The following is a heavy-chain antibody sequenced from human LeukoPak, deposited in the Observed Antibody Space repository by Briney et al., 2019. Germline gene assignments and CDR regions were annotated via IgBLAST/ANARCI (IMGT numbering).Heavy chain of an antibody. CDR2: ISSSSSYI. Sequence: GGSLRLSCAASGFTFSSHSMNWVRQAPGKGLEWVSSISSSSSYIYYADSVKGRFTISRDNAKNSLYLQMNSLRAEDTAVYYCARDRVGATMDVWGKGTTVTVSS. J-gene: IGHJ6*03. CDR1: GFTFSSHS. CDR3: ARDRVGATMDV. V-gene: IGHV3-21*01. D-gene: IGHD1-26*01.